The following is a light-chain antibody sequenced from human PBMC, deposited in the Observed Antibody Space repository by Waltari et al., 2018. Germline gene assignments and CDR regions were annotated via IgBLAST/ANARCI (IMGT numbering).Light chain of an antibody. V-gene: IGKV4-1*01. CDR3: QKYYRTPPT. CDR1: QTVLYSSNNKNF. CDR2: WAS. J-gene: IGKJ2*01. Sequence: DIVMTQSPDSLAVSLGERATINCKSSQTVLYSSNNKNFLAWYQQKAGQPPKLLINWASTREFGVPDRFRGSGSGTDFTLTISSLQAEDVAVYYCQKYYRTPPTFGQGTKLEIK.